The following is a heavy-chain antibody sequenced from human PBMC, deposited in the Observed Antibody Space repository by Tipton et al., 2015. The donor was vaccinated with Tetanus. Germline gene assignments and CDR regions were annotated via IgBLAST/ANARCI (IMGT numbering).Heavy chain of an antibody. V-gene: IGHV3-48*03. J-gene: IGHJ5*02. CDR2: ISSSGSTI. CDR1: GFTFSSYE. Sequence: SGFTFSSYEMNWVRQAPGKGLEWVSYISSSGSTIYYADSVKGRFTISRDNAKNSLYLQMNSLRAEDTAVYYCARDSKPHYDFWSGSPYNWFDPWGQGTLVTVSS. CDR3: ARDSKPHYDFWSGSPYNWFDP. D-gene: IGHD3-3*01.